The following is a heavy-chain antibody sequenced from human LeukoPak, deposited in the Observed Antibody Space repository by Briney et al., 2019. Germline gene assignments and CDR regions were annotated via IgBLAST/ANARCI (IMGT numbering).Heavy chain of an antibody. J-gene: IGHJ6*02. Sequence: GRSLRLSCAASGFTFSSYGMHWVRQAPGKGLEWVAVISYDGSNKYYADSVKGRFTISRDNSKNTLYLQMNSLRAEDTAVYYCAKDLRQGYYYGMDVWGQGTTVTVSS. CDR3: AKDLRQGYYYGMDV. CDR1: GFTFSSYG. V-gene: IGHV3-30*18. CDR2: ISYDGSNK.